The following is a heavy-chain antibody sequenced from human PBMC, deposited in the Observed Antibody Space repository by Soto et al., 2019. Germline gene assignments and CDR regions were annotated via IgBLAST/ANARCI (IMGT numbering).Heavy chain of an antibody. CDR3: ARDRSYYDILTGYWGTDY. Sequence: GGSLRLSCAASGFTFSSYWMSWVRQAPGKGLEWVANIKQDGSEKYYVDSVKGRFTISRDNAKNSLYLQMNSLRAEDTAVYYCARDRSYYDILTGYWGTDYWGQGTLVTVSS. V-gene: IGHV3-7*05. CDR2: IKQDGSEK. J-gene: IGHJ4*02. CDR1: GFTFSSYW. D-gene: IGHD3-9*01.